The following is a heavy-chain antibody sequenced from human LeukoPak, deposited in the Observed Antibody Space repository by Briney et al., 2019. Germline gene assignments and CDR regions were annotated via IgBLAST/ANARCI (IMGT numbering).Heavy chain of an antibody. V-gene: IGHV4-39*07. CDR2: IYYSGST. CDR1: GGSISSSSYY. D-gene: IGHD3-10*01. CDR3: ARTMEPYQDFDY. Sequence: SETLSLTCTVSGGSISSSSYYRGWIRQPPGKGLEWIGSIYYSGSTYYNPSLKSRVTISVDTSKNQFSPKLSSVTAADTAVYYCARTMEPYQDFDYWGQGTLVTVSS. J-gene: IGHJ4*02.